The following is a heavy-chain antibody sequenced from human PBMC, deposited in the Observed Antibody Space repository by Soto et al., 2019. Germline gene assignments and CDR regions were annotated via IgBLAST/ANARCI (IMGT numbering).Heavy chain of an antibody. CDR3: ARGSGSSWFHY. D-gene: IGHD6-13*01. CDR2: IYRSGST. V-gene: IGHV4-30-2*01. CDR1: GGSIISGGYS. Sequence: RSLTCTFSGGSIISGGYSCSWIRQPPGKCLEWIGYIYRSGSTYYNPSLKSRVTMSVDRSRNQFSLKLSSVTAADTAVYYCARGSGSSWFHYWGPGTLVTV. J-gene: IGHJ4*02.